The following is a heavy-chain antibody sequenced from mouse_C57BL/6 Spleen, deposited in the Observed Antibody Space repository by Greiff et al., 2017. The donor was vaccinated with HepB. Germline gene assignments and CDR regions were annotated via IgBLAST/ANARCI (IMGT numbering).Heavy chain of an antibody. CDR1: GYTFTSYW. V-gene: IGHV1-52*01. CDR3: ARRPHYYGSSYVSAMDY. Sequence: QVQLQQPGAELVRPGSSVKLSCKASGYTFTSYWMHWVKQRPIQGLEWIGNIDPSDSETHYNQKFKYKATLTVDKSSSTAYMQLSSLTSEDSAVYYCARRPHYYGSSYVSAMDYWGQGTSVTVSS. D-gene: IGHD1-1*01. J-gene: IGHJ4*01. CDR2: IDPSDSET.